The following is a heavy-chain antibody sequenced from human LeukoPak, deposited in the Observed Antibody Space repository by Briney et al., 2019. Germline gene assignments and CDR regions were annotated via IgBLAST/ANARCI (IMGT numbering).Heavy chain of an antibody. V-gene: IGHV3-23*01. Sequence: PGGSLRLSCAASGFTFVNYAMSWVRQAPGKGLEWVSAISGSGGSTFYADSVKGRFTISRDNSKNTLYLQMNSLRAEDTAVYYCAKRYTWNDGPFDYWGQGTLVTVSS. CDR3: AKRYTWNDGPFDY. CDR1: GFTFVNYA. J-gene: IGHJ4*02. D-gene: IGHD1-1*01. CDR2: ISGSGGST.